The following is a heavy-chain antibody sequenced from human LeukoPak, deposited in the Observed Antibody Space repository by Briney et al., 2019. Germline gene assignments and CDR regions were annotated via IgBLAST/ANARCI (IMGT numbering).Heavy chain of an antibody. V-gene: IGHV1-8*02. CDR2: MNPNSGNT. Sequence: ASVKVSCKASGYTFTSYGISWVRQAPGQGLEWMGWMNPNSGNTGYAQKFQGRVTMTRDTSISTAYMELSRLRSDDTAVYYCARDGPLGYCSGGSCYSGGSLDYWGQGTLVTVSS. D-gene: IGHD2-15*01. CDR3: ARDGPLGYCSGGSCYSGGSLDY. CDR1: GYTFTSYG. J-gene: IGHJ4*02.